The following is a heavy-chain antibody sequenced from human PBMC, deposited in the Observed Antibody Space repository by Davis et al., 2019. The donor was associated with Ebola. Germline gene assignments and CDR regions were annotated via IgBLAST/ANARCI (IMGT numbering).Heavy chain of an antibody. J-gene: IGHJ6*02. V-gene: IGHV3-33*01. Sequence: GGSLRLSCAASGFTFSSYGMHWVRQAPGKGLEWVAVIWYDGSNKYYADSVKGRFTISRDNSKNTLYLQMNSLRAEDTAVYYCARDPYDFWSGSLYYYYGMDVWGQGTTVTVSS. D-gene: IGHD3-3*01. CDR2: IWYDGSNK. CDR3: ARDPYDFWSGSLYYYYGMDV. CDR1: GFTFSSYG.